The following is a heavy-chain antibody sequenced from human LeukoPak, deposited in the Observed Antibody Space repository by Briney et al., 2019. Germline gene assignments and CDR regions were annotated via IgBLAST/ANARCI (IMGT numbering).Heavy chain of an antibody. V-gene: IGHV1-8*01. D-gene: IGHD3-22*01. CDR3: ATDSRVHKVTYYYDSSGQFDY. CDR2: MNPNSGNT. Sequence: ASVKVSCKASGYTFTSYDINWVRQATGQGLEWMGWMNPNSGNTGYAQKFQGRVTMTRNSSISTAYMELSSLRSEDTAVYYCATDSRVHKVTYYYDSSGQFDYWGQGTLVTVSS. CDR1: GYTFTSYD. J-gene: IGHJ4*02.